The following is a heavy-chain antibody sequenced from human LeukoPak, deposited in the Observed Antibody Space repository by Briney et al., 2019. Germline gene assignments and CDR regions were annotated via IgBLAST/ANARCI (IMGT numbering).Heavy chain of an antibody. Sequence: GRSLRLSCAASGFTFSSYGMHWVRQAPGKGLEWVAVISYDGSNKYYADSVKGRFTISRDNSKNTLYLQMNSLRAEDTAVYYCAKSGSSYFDYWGQGTLATVSS. CDR1: GFTFSSYG. D-gene: IGHD6-6*01. J-gene: IGHJ4*02. CDR3: AKSGSSYFDY. V-gene: IGHV3-30*18. CDR2: ISYDGSNK.